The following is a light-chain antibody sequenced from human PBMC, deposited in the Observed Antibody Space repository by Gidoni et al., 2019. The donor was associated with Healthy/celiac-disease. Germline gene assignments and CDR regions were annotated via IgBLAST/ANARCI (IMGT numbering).Light chain of an antibody. Sequence: QSVLTQPPSASGTPGQRVTIPCSGSSSNIGSNYVYWYQQLPGTAPKLLIYRNNQRPSGVPDRFSGSKSGTSAYLAISGLRSEDEADYYCAAWDDSLSGPRVFGGGTKLTVL. V-gene: IGLV1-47*01. CDR1: SSNIGSNY. CDR3: AAWDDSLSGPRV. J-gene: IGLJ2*01. CDR2: RNN.